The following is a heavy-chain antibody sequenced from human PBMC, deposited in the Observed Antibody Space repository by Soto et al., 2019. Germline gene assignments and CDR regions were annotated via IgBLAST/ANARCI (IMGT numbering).Heavy chain of an antibody. CDR2: IIPVLGVE. J-gene: IGHJ6*02. Sequence: QVQLVQSGAEVKKPGSSVKVSCKASGGSFTTFIVTWVRQAPGQGLEWMGRIIPVLGVEYYAQKFQGRVTITADKSTNTAYMERSSLRSEDTAVYCCAKSSDRGSATRSYYGMDVWGLGTTVTVSS. CDR3: AKSSDRGSATRSYYGMDV. V-gene: IGHV1-69*02. CDR1: GGSFTTFI. D-gene: IGHD1-26*01.